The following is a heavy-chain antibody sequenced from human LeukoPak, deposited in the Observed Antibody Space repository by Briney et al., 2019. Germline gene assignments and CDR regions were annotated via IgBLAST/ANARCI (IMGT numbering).Heavy chain of an antibody. Sequence: SETLSLTCSVYGGSFSGYYWIWIRPPPGKGLEWIGYIFYSGSTNYDPSLKSLVTISVDTSKNQFSLQLSSVTAADTAVYYCARVGSYYDAFDICGQGTMVTVSS. CDR2: IFYSGST. CDR1: GGSFSGYY. J-gene: IGHJ3*02. CDR3: ARVGSYYDAFDI. V-gene: IGHV4-59*01. D-gene: IGHD2-8*01.